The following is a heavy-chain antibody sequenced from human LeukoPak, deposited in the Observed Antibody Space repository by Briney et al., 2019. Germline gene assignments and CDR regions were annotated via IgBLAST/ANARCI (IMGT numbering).Heavy chain of an antibody. CDR1: GFTFSRFW. J-gene: IGHJ4*02. Sequence: GGSLRLSCAASGFTFSRFWMHWVRQAPGKGLVWVSSISSSSSYIYYADSVKGRFTISRDNAKNSLYLQMNSLRAEDTAVYYCARETYYYDSSGYYYLDYWGQGTLVTVSS. D-gene: IGHD3-22*01. CDR3: ARETYYYDSSGYYYLDY. CDR2: ISSSSSYI. V-gene: IGHV3-21*01.